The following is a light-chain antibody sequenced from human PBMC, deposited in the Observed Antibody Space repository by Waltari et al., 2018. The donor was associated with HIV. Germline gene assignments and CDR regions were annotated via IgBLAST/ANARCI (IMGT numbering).Light chain of an antibody. Sequence: QVVLTQSPSASASLGASVTPTFTLSSGLSNHALVWHQHQPEKGPRYLMKLNSDGTHTRGDGIPDRFSGSSSGAERSLTISSLQSEDEADYYCQTWATGTHEFGGGTKLTVL. V-gene: IGLV4-69*01. CDR3: QTWATGTHE. J-gene: IGLJ2*01. CDR1: SGLSNHA. CDR2: LNSDGTH.